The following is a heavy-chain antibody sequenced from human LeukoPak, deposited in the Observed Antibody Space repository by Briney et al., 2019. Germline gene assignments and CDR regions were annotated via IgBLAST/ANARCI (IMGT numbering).Heavy chain of an antibody. CDR2: IYYSGST. Sequence: SETLSLTCTVSGGSISSYYWSWIRQPPGKGLEWIGYIYYSGSTNYNPSLKSRVTISVDTSKNKFSLKLSSVTAADTAVYYCARLVVPAAPFDYWGQGTLVTVSS. J-gene: IGHJ4*02. D-gene: IGHD2-2*01. CDR3: ARLVVPAAPFDY. CDR1: GGSISSYY. V-gene: IGHV4-59*08.